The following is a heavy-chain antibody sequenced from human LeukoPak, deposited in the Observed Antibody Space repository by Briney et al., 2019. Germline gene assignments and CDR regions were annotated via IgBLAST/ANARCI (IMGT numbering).Heavy chain of an antibody. V-gene: IGHV4-34*01. CDR1: GGSFSGYY. J-gene: IGHJ4*02. CDR3: ARGHCSGGSCYLYNY. CDR2: INHSGST. D-gene: IGHD2-15*01. Sequence: SETLSLTCAVYGGSFSGYYWSWIRQPPGKGLEWIGEINHSGSTNYNPSLKSRVTISVDTSKNQSSLKLSSVTAADTAVYYCARGHCSGGSCYLYNYWGQGTLVTVSS.